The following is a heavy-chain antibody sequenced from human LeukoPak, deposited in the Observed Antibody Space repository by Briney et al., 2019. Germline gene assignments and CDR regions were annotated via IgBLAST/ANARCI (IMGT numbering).Heavy chain of an antibody. CDR1: GFIFSSYS. Sequence: GGSLRLSCAASGFIFSSYSMNWVRQAPGKGLEWVSSISSSSSYIYYADSVKGRFTISRDNAKNSLYLQMNSLRAEDTAVYYCARGSRGWRYIDYWGQGTLVTVSS. V-gene: IGHV3-21*01. J-gene: IGHJ4*02. CDR3: ARGSRGWRYIDY. D-gene: IGHD6-19*01. CDR2: ISSSSSYI.